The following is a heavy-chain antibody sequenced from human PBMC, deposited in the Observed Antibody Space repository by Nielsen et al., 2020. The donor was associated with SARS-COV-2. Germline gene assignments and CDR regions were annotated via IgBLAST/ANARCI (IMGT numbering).Heavy chain of an antibody. D-gene: IGHD4-11*01. J-gene: IGHJ6*02. V-gene: IGHV1-69*13. CDR2: IIPIFGTA. CDR3: ASQIFYSNVYYYYYYGMDV. CDR1: GGTFSSYA. Sequence: SVKVSCKASGGTFSSYAISWVRQAPGQGLEWMGGIIPIFGTANYAQKFQGRVTITADESTSTAYMELSSLRSEDTAVYYCASQIFYSNVYYYYYYGMDVWGQGTTVTVSS.